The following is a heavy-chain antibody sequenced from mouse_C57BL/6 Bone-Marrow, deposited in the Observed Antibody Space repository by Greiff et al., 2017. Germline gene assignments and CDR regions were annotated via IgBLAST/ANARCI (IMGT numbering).Heavy chain of an antibody. CDR1: GFTFSSYA. Sequence: EVQLVESGGGLVKPGGSLKLSCAASGFTFSSYAMSWVRQTPEKSLEWVATISDGGSYTYYPANVKGRFTISRDNAKNNLYLQTVHLKSEDTSMYDCARAFYYYYAMDYWGQGTSVTVSA. V-gene: IGHV5-4*01. J-gene: IGHJ4*01. CDR3: ARAFYYYYAMDY. D-gene: IGHD2-1*01. CDR2: ISDGGSYT.